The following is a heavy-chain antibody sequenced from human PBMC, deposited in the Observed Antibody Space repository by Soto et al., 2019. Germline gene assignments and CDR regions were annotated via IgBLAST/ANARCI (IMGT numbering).Heavy chain of an antibody. CDR1: GFTFSSYS. J-gene: IGHJ5*02. CDR3: VRDRGGSYWLDP. V-gene: IGHV3-21*01. Sequence: GGSLRLSCAASGFTFSSYSMNWVRQAPEKGLEWVSPIRGSSSYIYYADSVKGRFIISRANADNSLYLQMNSLRAEDTAVYYCVRDRGGSYWLDPWGQGTLVTVSS. CDR2: IRGSSSYI. D-gene: IGHD2-15*01.